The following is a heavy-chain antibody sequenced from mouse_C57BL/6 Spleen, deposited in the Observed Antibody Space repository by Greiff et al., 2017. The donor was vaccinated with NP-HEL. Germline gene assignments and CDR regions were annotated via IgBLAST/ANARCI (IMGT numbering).Heavy chain of an antibody. J-gene: IGHJ2*01. V-gene: IGHV1-72*01. CDR3: ARRGGQLGQHFDY. D-gene: IGHD4-1*02. Sequence: QVQLQQPGAELVKPGASVKLSCKASGYTFTSYWMHWVKQRPGRGLEWIGRIDPNSGGTKYNEKFKSKATMTVDKPSSTAYIQLSSLTSEDSAVYYCARRGGQLGQHFDYWGQGTTLTVSS. CDR2: IDPNSGGT. CDR1: GYTFTSYW.